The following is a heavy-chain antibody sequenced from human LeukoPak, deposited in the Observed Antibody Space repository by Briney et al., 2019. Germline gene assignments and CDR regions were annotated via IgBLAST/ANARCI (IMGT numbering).Heavy chain of an antibody. CDR3: ARRGLTLRTWYFDL. Sequence: SDTMSLTCAVSGYSVSSGHFWGWLRQPPLKGLEWIGSTVHRGSTYHNPPLMRRVTISLDSSKNKLSLKLRSVTAADTAIYYCARRGLTLRTWYFDLWGRGTLVTVSS. J-gene: IGHJ2*01. CDR2: TVHRGST. D-gene: IGHD3-10*01. CDR1: GYSVSSGHF. V-gene: IGHV4-38-2*01.